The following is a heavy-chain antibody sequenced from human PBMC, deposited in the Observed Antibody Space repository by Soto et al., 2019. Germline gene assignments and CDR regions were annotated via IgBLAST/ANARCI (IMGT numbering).Heavy chain of an antibody. D-gene: IGHD3-3*01. CDR1: GFTLTGSA. CDR2: IAAGSGNT. CDR3: AADRNFGVVINYGSAGYYGMDV. J-gene: IGHJ6*02. V-gene: IGHV1-58*01. Sequence: SVKVSCKASGFTLTGSAVQWVRQARGQRLEWIGWIAAGSGNTNYAQKFQERVTITRDMSTRTAYMELSSLRSEDTAVYYCAADRNFGVVINYGSAGYYGMDVWGLGTTVTVSS.